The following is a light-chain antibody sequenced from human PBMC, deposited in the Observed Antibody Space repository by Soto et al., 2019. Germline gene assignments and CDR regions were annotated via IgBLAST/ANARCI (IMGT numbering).Light chain of an antibody. CDR3: CSYDGLSTPYL. J-gene: IGLJ3*02. CDR1: SNEVGSFYL. Sequence: QSALTQPASVSGSPGQSITISCSGTSNEVGSFYLVSWYQQNPGKAPELIIYEGNKRPSGVSNRFSGSNSGNTASLTISGLQAADEAHYFSCSYDGLSTPYLFG. CDR2: EGN. V-gene: IGLV2-23*01.